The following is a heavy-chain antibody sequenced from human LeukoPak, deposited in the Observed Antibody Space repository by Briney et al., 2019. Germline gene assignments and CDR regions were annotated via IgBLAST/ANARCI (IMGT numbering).Heavy chain of an antibody. CDR3: VKGDSRED. CDR1: GFTFSSST. Sequence: GGCLRLSCAASGFTFSSSTMNWVRQAAGKGLEWVSSINSGGSTTHYADSVKGRFTISRDNAKNSLYLQMSSLRADDTAVYYCVKGDSREDWGQGTLVTVSS. V-gene: IGHV3-21*01. CDR2: INSGGSTT. J-gene: IGHJ4*02. D-gene: IGHD6-13*01.